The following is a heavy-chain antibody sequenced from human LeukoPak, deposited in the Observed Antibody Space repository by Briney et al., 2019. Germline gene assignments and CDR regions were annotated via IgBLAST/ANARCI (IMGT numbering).Heavy chain of an antibody. CDR3: ARGRGPPNTNRDFYYYYYMDV. CDR2: INAANGHT. CDR1: GYTFTNYA. D-gene: IGHD3-10*01. V-gene: IGHV1-3*03. J-gene: IGHJ6*03. Sequence: GASVKVSCKASGYTFTNYAIHWVRQAPGQRFEWMGWINAANGHTKYSQEFQDRITITRDTSATTAYMELSNLRSEDMAPYYCARGRGPPNTNRDFYYYYYMDVWGTGTTVTVSS.